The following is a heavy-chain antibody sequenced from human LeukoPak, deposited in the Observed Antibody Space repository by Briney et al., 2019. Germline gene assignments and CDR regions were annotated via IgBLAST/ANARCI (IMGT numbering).Heavy chain of an antibody. J-gene: IGHJ5*02. CDR2: INHSGST. CDR3: ARGIRFLEWLLPNNWFDP. CDR1: GGPFSGYY. Sequence: PSETLSLTCAVYGGPFSGYYWSWIRQPPGKGLEWIGEINHSGSTNYNPSLESRVTISVDTSKNQFSLKLSSVTAADTAVYYCARGIRFLEWLLPNNWFDPWGQGTLVTVSS. D-gene: IGHD3-3*01. V-gene: IGHV4-34*01.